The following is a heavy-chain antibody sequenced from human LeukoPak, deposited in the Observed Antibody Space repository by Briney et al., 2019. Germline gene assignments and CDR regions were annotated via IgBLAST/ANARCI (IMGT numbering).Heavy chain of an antibody. Sequence: ASVKVSCKASGYTFTSYGISWVRQAPGQGLEWMGWISAYNGNTNYAQKLQGRVTMTTDTSTSTAYMELRSLRSDDTAVYYCARSLGRGYSSGWAAPYWGQGTLVTVSS. CDR3: ARSLGRGYSSGWAAPY. V-gene: IGHV1-18*01. CDR1: GYTFTSYG. D-gene: IGHD6-19*01. J-gene: IGHJ4*02. CDR2: ISAYNGNT.